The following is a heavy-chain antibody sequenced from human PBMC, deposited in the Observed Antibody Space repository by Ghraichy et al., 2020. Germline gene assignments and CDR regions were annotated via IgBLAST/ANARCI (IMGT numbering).Heavy chain of an antibody. CDR2: ISGSGGST. D-gene: IGHD6-13*01. J-gene: IGHJ6*02. V-gene: IGHV3-23*01. CDR3: AKDELGPHYYYYGMDV. CDR1: GFTFSSYA. Sequence: GGSLRLSCAASGFTFSSYAMSWVRQAPGKGLEWVSAISGSGGSTYYADSVKGRFTISRDNSKNTLYLQMNSLRAEDTAVYYCAKDELGPHYYYYGMDVWGQGTTVTVSS.